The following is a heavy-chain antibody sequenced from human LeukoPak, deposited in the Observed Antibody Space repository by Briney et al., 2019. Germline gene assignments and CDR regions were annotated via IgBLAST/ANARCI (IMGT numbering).Heavy chain of an antibody. V-gene: IGHV4-59*08. CDR2: IYYSGSP. CDR3: ARHASGSYYGYNWFDP. D-gene: IGHD1-26*01. J-gene: IGHJ5*02. CDR1: GGSISSYY. Sequence: SETLSLTCTVSGGSISSYYWSWVRQPPGKGLEWIGYIYYSGSPNYNPSLKSRVTISVDTTKNQFSLKLSSVTAADTAVYYCARHASGSYYGYNWFDPWGQGTLVTVSS.